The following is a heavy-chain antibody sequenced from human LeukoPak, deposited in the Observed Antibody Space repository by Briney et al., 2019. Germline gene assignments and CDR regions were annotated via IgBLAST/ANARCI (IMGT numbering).Heavy chain of an antibody. D-gene: IGHD1-26*01. CDR2: INHDGST. CDR3: TRGFLGLNGGV. CDR1: GGSFSNNY. V-gene: IGHV4-34*01. Sequence: SETLSLTCAVYGGSFSNNYWNWIRQAPGKGLEWIGEINHDGSTNFNPSLKSRVTISLDTSKNQFSLRLSSVTAADTAMYYCTRGFLGLNGGVWGQGTTVTVSS. J-gene: IGHJ6*02.